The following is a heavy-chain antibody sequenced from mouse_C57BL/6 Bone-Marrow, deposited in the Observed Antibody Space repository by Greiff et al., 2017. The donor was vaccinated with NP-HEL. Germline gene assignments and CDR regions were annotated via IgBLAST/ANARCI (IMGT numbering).Heavy chain of an antibody. CDR2: IYPRSGNT. J-gene: IGHJ3*01. Sequence: VQLVESGAELARPGASVKLSCKASGYTFTSYGISWVKQRTGQGLEWIGEIYPRSGNTYYNEKFKGKATLTADKSSSTAYMELRSLTSEDSAVYFCARPDYYGSSLWFAYWGQGTLVTVSA. CDR3: ARPDYYGSSLWFAY. V-gene: IGHV1-81*01. CDR1: GYTFTSYG. D-gene: IGHD1-1*01.